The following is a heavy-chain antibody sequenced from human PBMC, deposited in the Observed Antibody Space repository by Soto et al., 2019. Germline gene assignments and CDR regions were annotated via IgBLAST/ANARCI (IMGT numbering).Heavy chain of an antibody. J-gene: IGHJ6*01. Sequence: QVQLVESGGGVVQPGRSLRLSCAASGFTFSSYAMHWVRQAPGKGLQWVAVISYDGSNKYYADSVKGRFTISRDNSKNTLYLQMNSLRAEDTAVYYCARDLGAYSSSGRYYYGMDGWGQGTTVTVSS. V-gene: IGHV3-30-3*01. D-gene: IGHD6-13*01. CDR3: ARDLGAYSSSGRYYYGMDG. CDR2: ISYDGSNK. CDR1: GFTFSSYA.